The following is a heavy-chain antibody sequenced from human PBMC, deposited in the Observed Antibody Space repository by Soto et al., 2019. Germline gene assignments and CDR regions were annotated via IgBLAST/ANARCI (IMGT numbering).Heavy chain of an antibody. CDR1: GYTFTNYY. Sequence: SVKVSCKASGYTFTNYYMLWVRQAPGQGLEWMGIINPSGGSRSYAQKDQGRVTMTRDTSTSTVYMELSSLRSEDTAVYYCARDLRSGDYVSGMDVWGQGTTVTVSS. J-gene: IGHJ6*02. CDR2: INPSGGSR. V-gene: IGHV1-46*01. CDR3: ARDLRSGDYVSGMDV. D-gene: IGHD4-17*01.